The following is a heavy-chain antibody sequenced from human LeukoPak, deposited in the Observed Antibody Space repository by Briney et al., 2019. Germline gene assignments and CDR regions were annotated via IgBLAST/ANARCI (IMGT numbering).Heavy chain of an antibody. CDR2: LYSGGTT. D-gene: IGHD2-2*01. CDR3: ARDCISTSCTDAFDI. Sequence: GSLRLSCAASGFTVSSNYMNWVRQAPGRGLEWVSVLYSGGTTYYVDSVKGRFTISRDNSKNTLYLQMNSLRAEDTAVYYCARDCISTSCTDAFDIWGQGTMVTVSS. CDR1: GFTVSSNY. V-gene: IGHV3-66*01. J-gene: IGHJ3*02.